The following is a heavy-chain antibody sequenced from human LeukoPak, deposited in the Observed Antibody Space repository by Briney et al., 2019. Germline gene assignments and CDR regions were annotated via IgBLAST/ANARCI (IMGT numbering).Heavy chain of an antibody. CDR3: ARVRDNYYYYGMDV. CDR1: GFTFRSYE. J-gene: IGHJ6*02. D-gene: IGHD2-21*01. Sequence: PGASLRLSCAASGFTFRSYEMNWVHQAPGKGLELVSSISTSGNTIYYADSVKGRFTISRDNAKNSLYLQMNSLRDEDTAVYYCARVRDNYYYYGMDVWGQGTTVTVSS. V-gene: IGHV3-48*03. CDR2: ISTSGNTI.